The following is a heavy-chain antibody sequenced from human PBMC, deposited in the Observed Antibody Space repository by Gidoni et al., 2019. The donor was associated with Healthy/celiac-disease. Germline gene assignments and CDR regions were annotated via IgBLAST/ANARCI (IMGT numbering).Heavy chain of an antibody. CDR3: AGVSQRSVYSSGWYYFDY. V-gene: IGHV5-51*01. D-gene: IGHD6-19*01. CDR1: GYSVTSYW. J-gene: IGHJ4*02. Sequence: EVQLVQSGAEVKQPGESRKISCKGSGYSVTSYWNGWVRQMPGKGREWLGIIYPGDSDTRYSPSFQGQVTISSSKAISTAYLQWSSLNASDTAMYYCAGVSQRSVYSSGWYYFDYWGQGTLVTVSS. CDR2: IYPGDSDT.